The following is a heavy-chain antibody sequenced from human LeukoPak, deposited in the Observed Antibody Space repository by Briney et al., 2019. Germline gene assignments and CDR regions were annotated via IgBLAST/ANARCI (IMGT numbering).Heavy chain of an antibody. CDR1: GDSVSTSGVG. CDR2: TYYTSKWTT. D-gene: IGHD6-25*01. J-gene: IGHJ3*01. Sequence: LQTLSLTSAISGDSVSTSGVGWNWVRQSPLRGLEWLGRTYYTSKWTTDYAVSVKSRIVVNPDASKNQFSLQLNSVTSEDTAVYYCARGRASAFDVWGQGTMVTVSS. CDR3: ARGRASAFDV. V-gene: IGHV6-1*01.